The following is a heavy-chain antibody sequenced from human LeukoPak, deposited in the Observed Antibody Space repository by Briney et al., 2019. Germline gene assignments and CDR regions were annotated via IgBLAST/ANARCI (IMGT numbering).Heavy chain of an antibody. D-gene: IGHD3-22*01. CDR2: INPSGGST. J-gene: IGHJ4*02. V-gene: IGHV1-46*01. CDR3: AREGLQTYYYDSSGYRAFDY. CDR1: GYTFTGYY. Sequence: ASVKVSCKASGYTFTGYYMHWVRQAPGQGLEWMGIINPSGGSTSYAQKFQGRVTMTRDTSTSTVYMELSSLRSEDTAVYYCAREGLQTYYYDSSGYRAFDYWGQGTLVTVSS.